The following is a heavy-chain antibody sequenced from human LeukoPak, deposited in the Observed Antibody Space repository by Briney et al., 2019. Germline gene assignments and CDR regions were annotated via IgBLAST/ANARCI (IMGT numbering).Heavy chain of an antibody. CDR2: IYSGGST. CDR3: ARDFPLGPNYGYQHY. Sequence: GGSLRLSCAASGFTVSSNYMSWVRQAPGKGLEWVSVIYSGGSTYYADSVKGRFTISRGNSKNTLYLQMNSLRAEDTAVYYCARDFPLGPNYGYQHYWGQGTLVTVSS. J-gene: IGHJ4*02. CDR1: GFTVSSNY. V-gene: IGHV3-53*01. D-gene: IGHD3-10*01.